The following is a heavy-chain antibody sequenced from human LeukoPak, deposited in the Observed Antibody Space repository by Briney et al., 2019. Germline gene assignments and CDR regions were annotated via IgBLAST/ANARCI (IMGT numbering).Heavy chain of an antibody. D-gene: IGHD5-24*01. CDR2: IIPILGIA. J-gene: IGHJ3*02. CDR1: GGTFSGYA. V-gene: IGHV1-69*04. CDR3: ASEMATIVAFDI. Sequence: SVKVSCKASGGTFSGYAISWVRQAPGQGLEWMGRIIPILGIANYAQKFQGRVTITADKSTSTAYMELSSLRSEDTAVYYCASEMATIVAFDIWGQGTMVTVSS.